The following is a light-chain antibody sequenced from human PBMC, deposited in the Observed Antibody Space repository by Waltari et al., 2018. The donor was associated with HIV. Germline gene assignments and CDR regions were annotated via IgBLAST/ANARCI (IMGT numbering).Light chain of an antibody. J-gene: IGKJ4*01. Sequence: DIQMTQSPSSVSASVGDRVTITCRASEVVRNDLGWYRLKPGKAPKRLIYAASSLHSGVPSRFSGSAYGTEFSLTIYNLQPEDFATYYCLQYNSYSRGLTFGGGTKVEMK. CDR1: EVVRND. CDR3: LQYNSYSRGLT. CDR2: AAS. V-gene: IGKV1-17*02.